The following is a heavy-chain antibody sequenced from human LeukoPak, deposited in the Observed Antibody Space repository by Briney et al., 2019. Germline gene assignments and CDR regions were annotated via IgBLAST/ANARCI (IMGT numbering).Heavy chain of an antibody. J-gene: IGHJ4*02. CDR2: IWYDLSNK. D-gene: IGHD6-19*01. CDR3: ARGFLKYSSGWYGDY. Sequence: GGSLRLSCAASGFTFSSYVMQWVRQAPGKGLEWVAIIWYDLSNKYYADSVKGRFTISRDNSENTLYLQMDNLKAEVSSVYYCARGFLKYSSGWYGDYWGQGTLVTVSS. CDR1: GFTFSSYV. V-gene: IGHV3-33*01.